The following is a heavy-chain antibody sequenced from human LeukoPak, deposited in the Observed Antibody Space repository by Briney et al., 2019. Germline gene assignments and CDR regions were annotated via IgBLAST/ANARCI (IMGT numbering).Heavy chain of an antibody. D-gene: IGHD6-19*01. V-gene: IGHV3-21*01. CDR1: GFTFSSYR. CDR3: ARDRSSSGWHRNWFDP. J-gene: IGHJ5*02. CDR2: ISSSSSYI. Sequence: GGSLRLSCAASGFTFSSYRMNWVRQAPGKGLEWVSSISSSSSYIYYADSVKGRFTISRDNAKNSLYLQMNSLRAEDTAVYYCARDRSSSGWHRNWFDPWGQGTLVTVSS.